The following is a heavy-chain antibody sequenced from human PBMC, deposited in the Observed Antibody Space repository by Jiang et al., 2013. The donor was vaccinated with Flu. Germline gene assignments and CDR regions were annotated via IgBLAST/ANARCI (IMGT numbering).Heavy chain of an antibody. J-gene: IGHJ5*01. D-gene: IGHD3-10*01. CDR3: ARGTFGVTDS. Sequence: AISGDSVSSNTAAWNWIRQSPSRGLEWLGRAYFRSYWYDEYAESVKSRITINPDTSKNQFSLQLKFVTPEDTAVYYCARGTFGVTDSWGQGTLVTV. CDR1: GDSVSSNTAA. V-gene: IGHV6-1*01. CDR2: AYFRSYWYD.